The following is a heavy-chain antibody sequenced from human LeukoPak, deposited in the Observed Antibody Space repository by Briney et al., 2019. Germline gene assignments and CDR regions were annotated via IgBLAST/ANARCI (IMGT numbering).Heavy chain of an antibody. Sequence: ASVKVSFAASVYGFTRYFMHWVRQAPGQGLEWMGGINPDSGGTNYAQKFRGRVTLTRDTSIYTAYMELSRLRSDDTAVYYCVRDLFFAAAEREGDDYWGQGTLVTVSS. V-gene: IGHV1-2*02. D-gene: IGHD6-13*01. CDR1: VYGFTRYF. CDR3: VRDLFFAAAEREGDDY. J-gene: IGHJ4*02. CDR2: INPDSGGT.